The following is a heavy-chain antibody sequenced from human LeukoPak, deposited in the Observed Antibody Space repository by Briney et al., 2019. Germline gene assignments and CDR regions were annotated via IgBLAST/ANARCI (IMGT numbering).Heavy chain of an antibody. J-gene: IGHJ4*02. CDR1: GFTFSNYA. CDR2: IGGSGGNT. V-gene: IGHV3-23*01. Sequence: PGGSLRLSCAASGFTFSNYAMSWVRQAPGKGLEWVSCIGGSGGNTFYADSVKGRFTISRDNSKNTLHLQMNSLRAEDTAVYYCANFVWSGLSRTFNYWGQGTLVTVS. CDR3: ANFVWSGLSRTFNY. D-gene: IGHD3-3*01.